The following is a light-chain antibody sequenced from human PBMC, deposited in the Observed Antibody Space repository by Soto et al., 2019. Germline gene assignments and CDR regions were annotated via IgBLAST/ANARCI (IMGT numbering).Light chain of an antibody. J-gene: IGLJ1*01. V-gene: IGLV2-14*03. CDR1: SSDIGGYNY. Sequence: QSVLTQPASVSGSPGQSITISCTGTSSDIGGYNYVSWYRQHPGNAPKLLIYDVTHRPAGVSSRFSGSKSGSTASLTISGLQAEDEADYICTSYTGTSTLYVFGTGTKVTAL. CDR2: DVT. CDR3: TSYTGTSTLYV.